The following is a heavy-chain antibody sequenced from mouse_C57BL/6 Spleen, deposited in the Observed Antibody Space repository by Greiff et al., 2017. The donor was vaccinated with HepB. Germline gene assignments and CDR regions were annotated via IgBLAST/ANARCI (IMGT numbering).Heavy chain of an antibody. Sequence: EVQLVESGGGLVKPGGSLKLSCAASGFTFSDYGMHWVRQAPEKGLEWVAYISSGSSTIYYADTVKGRFTISRDNAKNTLFLQMTSLRSEDTAMYYCAITYYYGLDYRGQGTTLTVSS. CDR3: AITYYYGLDY. D-gene: IGHD1-1*01. CDR2: ISSGSSTI. V-gene: IGHV5-17*01. CDR1: GFTFSDYG. J-gene: IGHJ2*01.